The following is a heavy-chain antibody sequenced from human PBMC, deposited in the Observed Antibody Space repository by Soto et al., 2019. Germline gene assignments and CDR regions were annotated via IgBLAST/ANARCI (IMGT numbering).Heavy chain of an antibody. CDR1: GFTFSDYY. CDR3: ARDRQQLEGGVSHY. D-gene: IGHD6-13*01. Sequence: QVQLVESGGGLVKPGGSLRLSCAASGFTFSDYYMSWIRQAPGKGLEWVSYISSSGSTIYYADSVKGRFTISRDNAKNPLYRKRNSRRAEDTAVYYCARDRQQLEGGVSHYGGQGPLVTFSS. CDR2: ISSSGSTI. J-gene: IGHJ4*02. V-gene: IGHV3-11*01.